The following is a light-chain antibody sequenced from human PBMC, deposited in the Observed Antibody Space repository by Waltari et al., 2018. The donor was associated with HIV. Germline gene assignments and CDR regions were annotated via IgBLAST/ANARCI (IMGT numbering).Light chain of an antibody. CDR1: RSAVGGYYL. CDR2: DVS. J-gene: IGLJ2*01. V-gene: IGLV2-11*01. Sequence: QSALPQPRAVPGPPGPSVPIPCTGTRSAVGGYYLVSWYQQHPGKAPNLMIYDVSTRPSGVPDRFSGSKSGNTASLTISGLQAEDEADYYCCSYAGSHVVFGGGTKLTVL. CDR3: CSYAGSHVV.